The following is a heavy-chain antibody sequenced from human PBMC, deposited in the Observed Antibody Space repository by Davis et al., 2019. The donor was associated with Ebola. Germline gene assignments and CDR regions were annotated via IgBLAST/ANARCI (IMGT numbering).Heavy chain of an antibody. D-gene: IGHD3-16*02. J-gene: IGHJ4*02. V-gene: IGHV3-23*01. CDR1: GFTFSSYA. CDR3: ATYNYVWGSYRYTGAGRYFDY. CDR2: ISGSGGST. Sequence: PRGSLRLSCAASGFTFSSYAMSWVRQAPGKGLEWVSAISGSGGSTYYADSVKGRFTISRDNSKNTLYLQMNSLRAEDTAVYYCATYNYVWGSYRYTGAGRYFDYWGQGTLVTVSS.